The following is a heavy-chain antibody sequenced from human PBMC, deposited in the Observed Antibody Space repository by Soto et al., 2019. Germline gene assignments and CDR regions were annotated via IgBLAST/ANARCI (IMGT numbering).Heavy chain of an antibody. CDR3: AGCGAPTGDPGHHAFDI. Sequence: GGSLRLSCAASGFTFSSYWMSWFRQAPGKGLEWVANIKQDGSEKYYVDSVKGRFTISRDNAKNSLYLQMNSLRAEDTAVYYCAGCGAPTGDPGHHAFDIWGQGTMVTDSS. J-gene: IGHJ3*02. D-gene: IGHD7-27*01. V-gene: IGHV3-7*01. CDR1: GFTFSSYW. CDR2: IKQDGSEK.